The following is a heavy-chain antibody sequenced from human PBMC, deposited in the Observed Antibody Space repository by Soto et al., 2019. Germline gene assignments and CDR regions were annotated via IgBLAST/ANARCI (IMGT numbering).Heavy chain of an antibody. CDR1: GFTFSSYS. Sequence: EVQLVESGGGLVKPGGSLRLSCAASGFTFSSYSMNWVRQAPGKGLEWVSSISSSSSYIYYADSWKGRFTISRDNAKNSLYLQMNSLRAEDTAVYYCARDPGDYDYYYGRDVWGQGTTVTVSS. CDR3: ARDPGDYDYYYGRDV. CDR2: ISSSSSYI. J-gene: IGHJ6*02. D-gene: IGHD4-17*01. V-gene: IGHV3-21*01.